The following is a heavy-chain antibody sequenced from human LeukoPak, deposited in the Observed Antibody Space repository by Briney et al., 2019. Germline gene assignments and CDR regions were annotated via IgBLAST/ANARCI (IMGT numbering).Heavy chain of an antibody. D-gene: IGHD4-11*01. CDR2: IIPIFGTA. CDR3: ARDDYSPLEY. Sequence: EASVKVSCKASGGTFSSYAISWVRQAPGQGLEWMGRIIPIFGTANYAQKFQGRVTITTDESTSTAYMELSSLRSEDTAVYYCARDDYSPLEYWGQGTLVTVPS. V-gene: IGHV1-69*05. CDR1: GGTFSSYA. J-gene: IGHJ4*02.